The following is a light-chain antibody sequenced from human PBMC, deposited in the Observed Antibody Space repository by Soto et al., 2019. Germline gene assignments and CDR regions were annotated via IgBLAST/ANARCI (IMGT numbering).Light chain of an antibody. CDR3: QQRSNWPIT. Sequence: EIVLTQSPATLSLSPGERATLSCRTSQSVSSYFAWYQQKHGRAPRLLIYDASNRATGIPARFIGSGSGTDFTLTISSLEPEDFAVYYCQQRSNWPITFGQGTRLEIK. J-gene: IGKJ5*01. V-gene: IGKV3-11*01. CDR2: DAS. CDR1: QSVSSY.